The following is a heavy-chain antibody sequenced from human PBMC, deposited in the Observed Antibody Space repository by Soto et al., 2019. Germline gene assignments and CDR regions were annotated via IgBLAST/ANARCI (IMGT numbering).Heavy chain of an antibody. CDR3: ARAWVVVTAPDY. V-gene: IGHV1-3*05. CDR2: SNAGNGNT. D-gene: IGHD2-21*02. Sequence: QVQLVQSGADEKKPGASVKVSCKASGYTFTSYAMHWVRQAPGQSLEWMGWSNAGNGNTKYSQKIQVRVTITRDTSASTAYMELSSLRSEDTAVYYCARAWVVVTAPDYWGQGTLVTVSS. J-gene: IGHJ4*02. CDR1: GYTFTSYA.